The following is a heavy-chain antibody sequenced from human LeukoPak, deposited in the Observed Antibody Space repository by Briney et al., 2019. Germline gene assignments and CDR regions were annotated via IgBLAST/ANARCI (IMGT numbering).Heavy chain of an antibody. Sequence: PGGSLRLSCAASGFTFSSYWMHWVRQAPGKGLVWVSRINSDGSSTNYADSVKGRFTISRDNAKNSLYLQMNSLRAEDTALYYCAKGTEQWLVRDWFDPWGQGTLVTVSS. CDR1: GFTFSSYW. J-gene: IGHJ5*02. D-gene: IGHD6-19*01. CDR2: INSDGSST. CDR3: AKGTEQWLVRDWFDP. V-gene: IGHV3-74*01.